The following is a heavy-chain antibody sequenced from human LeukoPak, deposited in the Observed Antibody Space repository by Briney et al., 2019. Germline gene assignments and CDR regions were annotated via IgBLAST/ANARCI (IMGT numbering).Heavy chain of an antibody. V-gene: IGHV1-2*02. CDR1: GYTFTGDY. D-gene: IGHD3-3*01. CDR2: INPNSGGT. CDR3: ARKMGRITIFGVVIPSPNDAFDI. J-gene: IGHJ3*02. Sequence: ASVKVSCKASGYTFTGDYMHWVRQAPGQGLEWMGWINPNSGGTNYAQKFQGRVTMTRDTSISTAYMELSRLRSDDTAVYYCARKMGRITIFGVVIPSPNDAFDIWGQGTMVTVSS.